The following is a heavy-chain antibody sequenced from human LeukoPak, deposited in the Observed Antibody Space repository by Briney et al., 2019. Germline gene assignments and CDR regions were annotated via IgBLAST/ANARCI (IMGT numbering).Heavy chain of an antibody. D-gene: IGHD3-10*01. V-gene: IGHV3-53*01. CDR1: GFTVRSNY. Sequence: PGGSLRLSCAASGFTVRSNYMSWVRQAPGKGLEWVSVIYSGGSTYYADSVKGRFTISRDNSKNTLYLQMNSLRAEDTAVYYCAKVMKGSERLTMVRGVIIKTAGLYYMDVWGKGTTVTVSS. J-gene: IGHJ6*03. CDR3: AKVMKGSERLTMVRGVIIKTAGLYYMDV. CDR2: IYSGGST.